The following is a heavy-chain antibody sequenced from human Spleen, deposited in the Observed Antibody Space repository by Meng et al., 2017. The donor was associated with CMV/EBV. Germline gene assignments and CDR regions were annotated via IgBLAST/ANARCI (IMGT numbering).Heavy chain of an antibody. V-gene: IGHV3-74*01. D-gene: IGHD3-3*01. J-gene: IGHJ6*02. CDR3: ARDSGHYDFWSGDWEYYYGMDV. CDR2: INSDGSST. CDR1: GFTFSSYW. Sequence: GGSLRLTCAASGFTFSSYWMHWVRQAPGKGLVWVSRINSDGSSTSYAGSVKGRFTISRDNAKNTLYLQMNSMRAEDTAMYYCARDSGHYDFWSGDWEYYYGMDVWGQGTTVTVSS.